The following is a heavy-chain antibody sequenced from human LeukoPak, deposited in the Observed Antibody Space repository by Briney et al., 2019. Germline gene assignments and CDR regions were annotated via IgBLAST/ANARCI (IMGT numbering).Heavy chain of an antibody. V-gene: IGHV3-7*01. CDR3: ARVRGVAAAPLGYYFDY. Sequence: GGSLRLSCAASGFTFSSYWMSWVRQAPGKGLEWVANIKQDGSEKYYVDSVKGRFTISRDNAKNSLYPQMNSLRAEDTAVYYCARVRGVAAAPLGYYFDYWGQGTLVTVSS. D-gene: IGHD6-13*01. J-gene: IGHJ4*02. CDR1: GFTFSSYW. CDR2: IKQDGSEK.